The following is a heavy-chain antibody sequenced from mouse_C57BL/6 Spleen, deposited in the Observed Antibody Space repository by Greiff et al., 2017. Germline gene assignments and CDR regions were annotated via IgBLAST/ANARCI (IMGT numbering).Heavy chain of an antibody. J-gene: IGHJ2*01. V-gene: IGHV1-61*01. CDR1: GYTFTSYW. CDR3: ARGNYDYEDYFDY. D-gene: IGHD2-4*01. CDR2: IYPSDSET. Sequence: QVQLQQPGAELVRPGSSVKLSCKASGYTFTSYWMDWVKQRPGQGLEWIGNIYPSDSETHYNQKFKDKATLTVDKSSSTAYMQLSSLTSEDSAVYYCARGNYDYEDYFDYWGQGTTLTVSS.